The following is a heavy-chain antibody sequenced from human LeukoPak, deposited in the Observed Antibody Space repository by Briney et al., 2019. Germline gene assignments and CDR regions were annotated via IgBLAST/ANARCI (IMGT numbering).Heavy chain of an antibody. CDR3: ARGRGGSIVIVAPYFDS. CDR2: VIAVFGRP. V-gene: IGHV1-69*05. J-gene: IGHJ4*02. Sequence: SVKVSCKPAGSSFTISDYAFVWVRQAPGQGLEWMGGVIAVFGRPAYAPKFQGRITITTDESTNTAYMQLSSLTSEDTAVYYCARGRGGSIVIVAPYFDSWGQGTLVSVSS. D-gene: IGHD5-12*01. CDR1: GSSFTISDYA.